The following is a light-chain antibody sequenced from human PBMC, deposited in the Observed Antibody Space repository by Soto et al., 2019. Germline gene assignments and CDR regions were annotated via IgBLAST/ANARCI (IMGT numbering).Light chain of an antibody. Sequence: QSVLTQPHSVSAAPGQKVTISCSGSSSNIGGNSVSWYQQLPGTAPKLLIYDDNKRPSGTPDRFSGSKSGTSATLGITGFQTGDEADYYCGSWDSSLSAYVFGTGTKVTVL. J-gene: IGLJ1*01. V-gene: IGLV1-51*01. CDR2: DDN. CDR1: SSNIGGNS. CDR3: GSWDSSLSAYV.